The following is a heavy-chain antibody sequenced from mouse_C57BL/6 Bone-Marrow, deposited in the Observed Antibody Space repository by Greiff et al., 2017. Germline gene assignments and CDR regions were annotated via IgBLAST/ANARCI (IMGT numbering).Heavy chain of an antibody. CDR1: GFTFSDYG. J-gene: IGHJ1*03. CDR3: ARHYYGSSYWYFDV. CDR2: ISSGSSTI. D-gene: IGHD1-1*01. Sequence: EVQRVESGGGLVKPGGSLKLSCAASGFTFSDYGMHWVRQAPEKGLEWVAYISSGSSTIYYADTVKGRFTIPRDNAKNTLFLQMTSLRSEDTAMYYCARHYYGSSYWYFDVWGTGTTVTVSS. V-gene: IGHV5-17*01.